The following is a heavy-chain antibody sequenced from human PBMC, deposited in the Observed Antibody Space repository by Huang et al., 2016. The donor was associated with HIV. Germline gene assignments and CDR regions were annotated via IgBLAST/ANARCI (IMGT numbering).Heavy chain of an antibody. CDR3: ARGGILGTSWYRPFDY. J-gene: IGHJ4*02. V-gene: IGHV3-30-3*01. Sequence: QVQLGESGGGVVQPEKSLRLSCAASGFDFSSYAMNWVRQAPGKGPQWVVCISNDGNNMYYSDSVKGRFIISRDNSKNTLYLQMNSLRGEDTAIYYCARGGILGTSWYRPFDYWGQGTLVTVSS. D-gene: IGHD6-13*01. CDR2: ISNDGNNM. CDR1: GFDFSSYA.